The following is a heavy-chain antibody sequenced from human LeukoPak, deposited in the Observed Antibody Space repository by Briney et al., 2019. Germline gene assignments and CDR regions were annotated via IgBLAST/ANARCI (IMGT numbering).Heavy chain of an antibody. CDR2: IGGSGDNT. CDR3: AKGHSGSYYGSFDS. J-gene: IGHJ4*02. V-gene: IGHV3-23*01. CDR1: GFTFSSYA. D-gene: IGHD1-26*01. Sequence: GGSLRLSCAASGFTFSSYAMHWVRQAPGKGLGWVSSIGGSGDNTYYADSVNGRFTISRDNSKNTLYLQMNSLRVEDTAVYYCAKGHSGSYYGSFDSWGQGTLVTVSS.